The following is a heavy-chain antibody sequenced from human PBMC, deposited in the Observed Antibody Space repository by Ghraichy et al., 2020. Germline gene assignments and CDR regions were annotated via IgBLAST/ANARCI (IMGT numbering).Heavy chain of an antibody. CDR2: ISTASGYT. D-gene: IGHD5-12*01. J-gene: IGHJ4*02. CDR3: ARTRGASGYARSGFDC. CDR1: GFTFSDYY. V-gene: IGHV3-11*06. Sequence: GGSLRLSCVASGFTFSDYYMTWIRQAPGKGLEWVSLISTASGYTNHADSVKGRFTISRDNAKKSLYLQMNTLRVEDTAVYYCARTRGASGYARSGFDCWGQGTLVTVSS.